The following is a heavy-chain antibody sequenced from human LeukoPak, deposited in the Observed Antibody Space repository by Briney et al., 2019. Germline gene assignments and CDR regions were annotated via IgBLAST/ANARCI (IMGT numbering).Heavy chain of an antibody. V-gene: IGHV1-18*01. CDR3: ARDVGDPTTTPLDY. D-gene: IGHD2-21*02. J-gene: IGHJ4*02. CDR2: ISGYNGKT. Sequence: GASVKVSCKASGYTFTNYGITWVRQAPGQGPEWMGWISGYNGKTNYPQMFQGRVTMTTDTSTSTAYMELRSLRSDDTAVYYCARDVGDPTTTPLDYWGQGTLVTVSS. CDR1: GYTFTNYG.